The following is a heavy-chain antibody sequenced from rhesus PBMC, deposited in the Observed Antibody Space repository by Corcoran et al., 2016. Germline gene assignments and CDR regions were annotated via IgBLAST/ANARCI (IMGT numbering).Heavy chain of an antibody. CDR3: ARDEYCSSTYCSSSFDY. J-gene: IGHJ4*01. CDR2: IYGSSTST. V-gene: IGHV4S10*01. CDR1: GGSISDSYR. D-gene: IGHD2-15*01. Sequence: QVQLQESGPGVVKPSETLSLTCAVSGGSISDSYRWSWIRQPPGKGLEWIGYIYGSSTSTNYNPSLKSRVTISKDTSKNRFSLKLSSVTAADTAVYYCARDEYCSSTYCSSSFDYWGQGVLVTVSS.